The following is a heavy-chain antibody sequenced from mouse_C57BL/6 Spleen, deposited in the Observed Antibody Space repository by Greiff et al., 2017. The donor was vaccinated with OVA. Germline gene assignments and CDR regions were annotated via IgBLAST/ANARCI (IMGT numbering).Heavy chain of an antibody. J-gene: IGHJ2*01. V-gene: IGHV1-64*01. Sequence: QVQLKESGAELVKPGASVKLSCKASGYTFTSYWMHWVKQRPGQGLEWIGMIHPNRGSTNYNEKFKSKATLTVAKSSSTAYMQLSSLTAEDSAVYYCAGCFEDDWGQGNTLTVSS. CDR2: IHPNRGST. CDR3: AGCFEDD. CDR1: GYTFTSYW.